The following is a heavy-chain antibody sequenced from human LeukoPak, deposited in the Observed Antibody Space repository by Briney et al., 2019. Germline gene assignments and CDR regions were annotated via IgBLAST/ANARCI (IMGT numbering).Heavy chain of an antibody. CDR3: ARDSVAYYYDSSGYYHQGRSEDY. CDR1: GFTFSSYW. V-gene: IGHV3-7*01. Sequence: GGSLRLSCAASGFTFSSYWMSWVRQAPGKGLEWVANIKQDGSEKYYVDSVKGRFTISRDNAKNSLYLQINSLRAEDTAVYYCARDSVAYYYDSSGYYHQGRSEDYWGQGTLVTVSS. J-gene: IGHJ4*02. CDR2: IKQDGSEK. D-gene: IGHD3-22*01.